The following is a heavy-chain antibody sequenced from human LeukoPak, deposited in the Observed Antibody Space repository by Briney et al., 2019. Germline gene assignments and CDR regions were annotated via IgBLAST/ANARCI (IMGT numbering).Heavy chain of an antibody. CDR1: GGTFSSDA. CDR2: IIPIFGTA. D-gene: IGHD5-12*01. Sequence: SVKVSCKASGGTFSSDAISWVRQAPAQGLEWMGRIIPIFGTANYAQKFQGRVTITTDESTSTAYMELSSLRSEDTAVYYCARLRGYSGYDLGDYFDYWGQGTLVTVSS. V-gene: IGHV1-69*05. CDR3: ARLRGYSGYDLGDYFDY. J-gene: IGHJ4*02.